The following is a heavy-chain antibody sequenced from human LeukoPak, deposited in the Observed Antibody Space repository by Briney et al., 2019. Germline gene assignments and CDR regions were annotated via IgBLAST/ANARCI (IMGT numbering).Heavy chain of an antibody. D-gene: IGHD6-19*01. J-gene: IGHJ4*02. Sequence: SDTLSLTCTVSGGSISSYYWSWIRQPPGKGLEWIGYIYYSGSTNYNPSLKSRVTISVDTSKNQFSLKLSSVTAADTAVYYCARDRLSSGWYSGFDYWGQGTLVTVSS. CDR1: GGSISSYY. V-gene: IGHV4-59*01. CDR2: IYYSGST. CDR3: ARDRLSSGWYSGFDY.